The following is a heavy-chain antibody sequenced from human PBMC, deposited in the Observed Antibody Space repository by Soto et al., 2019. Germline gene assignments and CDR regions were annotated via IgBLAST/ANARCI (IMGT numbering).Heavy chain of an antibody. D-gene: IGHD3-16*01. Sequence: QVQLQESGPGLVKPSQTLSLTCTVSGGSVSSGYYYWGWIRQAPGKGLEWIGYSYNSGKTFHNPSLKSQLTISVDTPKNQCALKLTSVTAADTAIYYCAVVSCGSVDPWGQWILVTVSS. J-gene: IGHJ5*02. V-gene: IGHV4-30-4*01. CDR1: GGSVSSGYYY. CDR2: SYNSGKT. CDR3: AVVSCGSVDP.